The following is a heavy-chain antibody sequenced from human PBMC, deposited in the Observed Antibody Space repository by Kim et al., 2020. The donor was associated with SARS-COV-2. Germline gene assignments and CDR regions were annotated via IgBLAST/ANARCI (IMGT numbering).Heavy chain of an antibody. J-gene: IGHJ4*02. Sequence: ANYAQKFQGRVTITADKSTSTAYRELSSLRSEDTAVYYCARDGVSSGLDYWGQGTLVTVSS. CDR3: ARDGVSSGLDY. CDR2: A. D-gene: IGHD3-22*01. V-gene: IGHV1-69*04.